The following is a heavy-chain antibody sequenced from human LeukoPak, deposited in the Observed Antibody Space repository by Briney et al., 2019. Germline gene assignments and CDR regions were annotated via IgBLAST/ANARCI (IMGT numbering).Heavy chain of an antibody. CDR3: ARVRCCEGSGLIYFDP. CDR1: GFTFSSTW. D-gene: IGHD6-19*01. V-gene: IGHV3-7*01. Sequence: GGSLRLSCAASGFTFSSTWMSWVRQAPGKGPEWVANIYPDGRVKNYVDSVKGRVTISRDNAKNSLYLQMDSLTVEDTAVYFCARVRCCEGSGLIYFDPWSQGTLVTVSS. J-gene: IGHJ5*02. CDR2: IYPDGRVK.